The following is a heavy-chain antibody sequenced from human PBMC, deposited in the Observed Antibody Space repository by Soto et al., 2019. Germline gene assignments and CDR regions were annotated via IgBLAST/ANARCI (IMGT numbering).Heavy chain of an antibody. D-gene: IGHD4-4*01. CDR2: IYPGDSDT. CDR1: GYSFTSYW. J-gene: IGHJ6*02. CDR3: ARQPGLKMATVPHYYYYGMDV. Sequence: GESLKISCKGSGYSFTSYWIGWVRQMPGKGLEWMGIIYPGDSDTRYSPSFQGQVTISADKSISTAYLQWSSLKASDTAMYYCARQPGLKMATVPHYYYYGMDVWGQGTTVTVSS. V-gene: IGHV5-51*01.